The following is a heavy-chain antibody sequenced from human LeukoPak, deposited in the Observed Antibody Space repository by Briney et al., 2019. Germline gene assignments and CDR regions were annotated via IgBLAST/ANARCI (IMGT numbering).Heavy chain of an antibody. V-gene: IGHV3-30-3*01. D-gene: IGHD3-16*01. CDR3: ARVEYDYVSHNWFDP. Sequence: GGSLRLSCAASGFTFSSYAMHWVRQAPGKGLEWVAVISYDGSNKYYADSVKGRFTISRDNSKNTLYLQMNSLRAEDTAVYYCARVEYDYVSHNWFDPWGQGTLVTVSS. CDR2: ISYDGSNK. CDR1: GFTFSSYA. J-gene: IGHJ5*02.